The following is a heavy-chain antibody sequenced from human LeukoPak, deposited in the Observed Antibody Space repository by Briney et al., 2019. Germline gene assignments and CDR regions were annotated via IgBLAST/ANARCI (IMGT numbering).Heavy chain of an antibody. D-gene: IGHD4-17*01. CDR1: GFTFSSYW. CDR2: IKQEGSEK. J-gene: IGHJ4*02. Sequence: GGSLRLSCAASGFTFSSYWMSWVRQAPGKGLEWLANIKQEGSEKYYGDSAKGRFTISRDNAKNSLYLQMNSLRAEDTAVYYCASGSGDYGDPFDYWGQGTLVTVSS. V-gene: IGHV3-7*01. CDR3: ASGSGDYGDPFDY.